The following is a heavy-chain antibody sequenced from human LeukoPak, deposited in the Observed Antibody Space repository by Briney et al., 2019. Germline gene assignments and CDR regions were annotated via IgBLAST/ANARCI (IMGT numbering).Heavy chain of an antibody. CDR3: AKDLTSIFQRPLCPFDY. V-gene: IGHV3-23*01. CDR1: GFTFSSYA. D-gene: IGHD2-2*01. J-gene: IGHJ4*02. Sequence: GGSLRLSCAASGFTFSSYAMSWVRQAPGKGLGWFQAISGIGGSTYYADSVKGRFTISRDNSKNTLYLQMNTLRAEDTAVYYCAKDLTSIFQRPLCPFDYWGQGTLVTVSS. CDR2: ISGIGGST.